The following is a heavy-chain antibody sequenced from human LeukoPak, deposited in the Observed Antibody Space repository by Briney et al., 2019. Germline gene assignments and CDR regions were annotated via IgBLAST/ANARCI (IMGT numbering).Heavy chain of an antibody. J-gene: IGHJ4*02. Sequence: SETLSLTCSVSGGSINDIYWTWIRQPAGKGLEWIGRIYSSGATYYNPYLKSRVTISVDMSTNHFSLRLSSVTAADTAVYYCARQGLYGSVHYEDYWGQGTLVTVSS. CDR3: ARQGLYGSVHYEDY. CDR1: GGSINDIY. V-gene: IGHV4-4*07. D-gene: IGHD6-19*01. CDR2: IYSSGAT.